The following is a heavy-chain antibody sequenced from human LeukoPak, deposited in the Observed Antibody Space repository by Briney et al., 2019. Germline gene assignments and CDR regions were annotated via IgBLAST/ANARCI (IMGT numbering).Heavy chain of an antibody. CDR1: GYSFTSYW. CDR3: ARKHYYYDSSGGGRCFDY. J-gene: IGHJ4*02. V-gene: IGHV5-51*01. D-gene: IGHD3-22*01. Sequence: GESLKISCKGSGYSFTSYWIGWVRQVPGKGLEWMGIIYPGDSDTRYSPSFQGQVTISDDKSISTAYLQWSSLKASDTAMYYCARKHYYYDSSGGGRCFDYWGQGTLVTVSS. CDR2: IYPGDSDT.